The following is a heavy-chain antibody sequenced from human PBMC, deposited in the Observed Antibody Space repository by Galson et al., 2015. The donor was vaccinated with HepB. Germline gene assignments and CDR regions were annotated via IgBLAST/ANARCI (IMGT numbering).Heavy chain of an antibody. D-gene: IGHD2-15*01. CDR2: MWYDGGNK. CDR3: ARDGWLQLWDSRPSYYYMDV. CDR1: GFTFNIYD. J-gene: IGHJ6*03. Sequence: SLRLSCAVSGFTFNIYDMHWVRQAPGKGLEWLAVMWYDGGNKYYADSVKGRFTISRDNSKNTLYLEMTSLRVEDTAVYYCARDGWLQLWDSRPSYYYMDVWGSGTTVTVSS. V-gene: IGHV3-33*01.